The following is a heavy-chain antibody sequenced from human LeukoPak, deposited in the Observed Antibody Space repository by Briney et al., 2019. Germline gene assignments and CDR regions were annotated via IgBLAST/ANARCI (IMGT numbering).Heavy chain of an antibody. CDR3: AKVPTTGFYYFDY. CDR1: GFTFTNYA. V-gene: IGHV3-23*01. D-gene: IGHD4-11*01. J-gene: IGHJ4*02. Sequence: GGSLRLSCAASGFTFTNYAMSWVRQAPGKGLEWVSGISGSGTDTYYADSVKGRSTISRDNSKNTLYLQMNSLRAEDTAVYYCAKVPTTGFYYFDYWGQGTLVTVSS. CDR2: ISGSGTDT.